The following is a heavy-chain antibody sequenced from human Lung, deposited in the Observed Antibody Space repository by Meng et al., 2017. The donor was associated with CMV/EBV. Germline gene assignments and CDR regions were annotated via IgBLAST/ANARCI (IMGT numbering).Heavy chain of an antibody. Sequence: SCAASGFTFTNSWMTWVRQAPGKGLEWVANIKEDRSVEHYGDSVKVRFTMSRDNAKNSVYLQMNGLRAEDTAVYYCAREYWGPDYWGQGTLVTVSS. CDR2: IKEDRSVE. CDR3: AREYWGPDY. D-gene: IGHD7-27*01. V-gene: IGHV3-7*01. J-gene: IGHJ4*02. CDR1: GFTFTNSW.